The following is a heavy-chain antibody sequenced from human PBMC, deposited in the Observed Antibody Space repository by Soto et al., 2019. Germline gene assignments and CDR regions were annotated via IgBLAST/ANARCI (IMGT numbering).Heavy chain of an antibody. CDR3: SRGLYDYDNGSDVYPFDI. Sequence: SVTVSCKASGATFSTFNINWVRQPAGQGLEWMGRITPILRKASYAQKFQGRVQITADDSTSTVYMELSSLRSADTAVYYCSRGLYDYDNGSDVYPFDIWGQGTQVTVSS. V-gene: IGHV1-69*02. CDR2: ITPILRKA. J-gene: IGHJ4*02. D-gene: IGHD3-22*01. CDR1: GATFSTFN.